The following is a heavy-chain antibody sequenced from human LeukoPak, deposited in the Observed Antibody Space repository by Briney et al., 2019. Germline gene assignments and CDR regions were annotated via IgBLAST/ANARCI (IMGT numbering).Heavy chain of an antibody. Sequence: ASVKVSCKASGYTFTSYYMHWVRRAPGQGLEWMGIINPSGGSTSYAQKFQGRVTMTRDTSTSTVYMELSSLRSEDTAVYYCARGYGHNYGDYYYGMDVWGQGTTVTVSS. CDR3: ARGYGHNYGDYYYGMDV. CDR1: GYTFTSYY. CDR2: INPSGGST. V-gene: IGHV1-46*01. J-gene: IGHJ6*02. D-gene: IGHD4-17*01.